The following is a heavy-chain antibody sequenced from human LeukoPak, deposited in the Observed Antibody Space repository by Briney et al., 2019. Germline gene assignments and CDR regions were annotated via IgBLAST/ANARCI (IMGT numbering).Heavy chain of an antibody. CDR2: IIPIFGTA. V-gene: IGHV1-69*13. J-gene: IGHJ6*02. Sequence: GASVKVPCKASGGTFSSYAISWVRQAPGQGLEWMGGIIPIFGTANYAQKFQGRVTITADESTSTAYMELSSLRSEGTAVYYCARILPPFYSGYDFYGMDVWGQGTTVTVSS. D-gene: IGHD5-12*01. CDR1: GGTFSSYA. CDR3: ARILPPFYSGYDFYGMDV.